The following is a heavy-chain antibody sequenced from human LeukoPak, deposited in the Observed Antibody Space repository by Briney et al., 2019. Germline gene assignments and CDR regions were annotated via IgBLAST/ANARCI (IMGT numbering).Heavy chain of an antibody. D-gene: IGHD6-19*01. V-gene: IGHV3-7*01. CDR3: ARVGLEREGGWFDY. CDR1: GFTFRSHW. J-gene: IGHJ4*02. Sequence: SGGSLRLSCTASGFTFRSHWMSWVRQAPGKGLEWVANIKEDGNAQNYVDSVKGRFTISRDNAKTSLYLQINSLRAEDTAVYYCARVGLEREGGWFDYWGQGTLVTVSS. CDR2: IKEDGNAQ.